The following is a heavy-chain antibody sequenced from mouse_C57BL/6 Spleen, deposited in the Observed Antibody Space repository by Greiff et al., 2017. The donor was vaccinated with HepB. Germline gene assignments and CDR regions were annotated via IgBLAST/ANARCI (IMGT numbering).Heavy chain of an antibody. V-gene: IGHV1-55*01. CDR2: IYPGSGST. CDR3: ARGGSGTYYAMDY. J-gene: IGHJ4*01. CDR1: GYTFTSYW. Sequence: QVQLQQPGAELVKPGASVKMSCKASGYTFTSYWITWVKQRPGQGLEWIGDIYPGSGSTNYNEKFKSKATLTVDTSSSTAYMQLSSLTSEDSAVYYCARGGSGTYYAMDYWGQGTSVTVSS. D-gene: IGHD3-2*02.